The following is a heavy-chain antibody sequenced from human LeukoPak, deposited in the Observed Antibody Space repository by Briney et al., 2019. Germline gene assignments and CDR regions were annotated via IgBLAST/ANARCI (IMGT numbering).Heavy chain of an antibody. Sequence: ASVKVSCKASGYTFTGYYMHWVRQAPGQGLEWMGWINPNSGGTNYAQKFQGRVTMTRDTSISTAYMELSRLRSDDTAVYYCARDQTPRIQLWLRYGMDVWGQGTTVTVPS. CDR1: GYTFTGYY. V-gene: IGHV1-2*02. CDR2: INPNSGGT. J-gene: IGHJ6*02. CDR3: ARDQTPRIQLWLRYGMDV. D-gene: IGHD5-18*01.